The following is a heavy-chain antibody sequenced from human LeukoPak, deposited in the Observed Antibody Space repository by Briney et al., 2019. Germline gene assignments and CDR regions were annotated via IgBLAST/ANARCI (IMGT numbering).Heavy chain of an antibody. Sequence: SGGSLRLSCAASGITFSSYAMSWVRQAPGKGLEWVSTFSGGGSTYYADSVKGRFTISRDNSKNTLYLQMNSLRAEDTAVHYCATWSPPGAGKAWREDYWGQGALVT. D-gene: IGHD3-10*01. CDR1: GITFSSYA. CDR2: FSGGGST. CDR3: ATWSPPGAGKAWREDY. V-gene: IGHV3-23*01. J-gene: IGHJ4*02.